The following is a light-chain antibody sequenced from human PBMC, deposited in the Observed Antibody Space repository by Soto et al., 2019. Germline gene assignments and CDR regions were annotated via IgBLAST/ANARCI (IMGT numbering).Light chain of an antibody. CDR3: QQHSRSPPSWT. CDR1: QSVTNNL. J-gene: IGKJ1*01. CDR2: DAS. Sequence: ETVLTQSPGTLSLSPGERGTLFCRASQSVTNNLLAWYQQKPGQAPRLLIYDASTRATGIPDRFSGSGSGTDFTLTISNLEPEDTAAYYCQQHSRSPPSWTFGQGTQVEVK. V-gene: IGKV3-20*01.